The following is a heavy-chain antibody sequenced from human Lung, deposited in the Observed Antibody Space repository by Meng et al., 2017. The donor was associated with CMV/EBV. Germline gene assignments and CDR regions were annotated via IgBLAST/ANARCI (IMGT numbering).Heavy chain of an antibody. V-gene: IGHV4-59*01. CDR2: IYYSGST. CDR1: GGSISSYY. CDR3: AREEGIGGFDP. D-gene: IGHD3-10*01. J-gene: IGHJ5*02. Sequence: EAGPGLVKPSDTRSLTCTVSGGSISSYYWSWIRQPPGKGLEWIGYIYYSGSTNYNPSLKSRVTISVDTSKNQFSLKLSSVTAADTAVYYCAREEGIGGFDPWGQGTLVTVSS.